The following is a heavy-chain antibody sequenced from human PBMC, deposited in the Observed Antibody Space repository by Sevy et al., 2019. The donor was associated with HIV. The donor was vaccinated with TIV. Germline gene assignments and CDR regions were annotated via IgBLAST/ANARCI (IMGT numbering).Heavy chain of an antibody. D-gene: IGHD5-12*01. Sequence: LSLTCAASGFTFSKYDMHWVRQVSGKSLEWVSGIGYAGDIYYLDSVKGRFTISRENAKNSLYLEMNSLRAGDTALYYCARGGPEGYYYYGLDVWGQVTTVTVSS. CDR2: IGYAGDI. J-gene: IGHJ6*02. CDR3: ARGGPEGYYYYGLDV. V-gene: IGHV3-13*01. CDR1: GFTFSKYD.